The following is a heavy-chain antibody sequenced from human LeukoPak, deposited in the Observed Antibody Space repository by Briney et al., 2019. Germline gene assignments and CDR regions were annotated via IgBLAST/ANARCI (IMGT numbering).Heavy chain of an antibody. D-gene: IGHD3-22*01. CDR1: GGSSSSYY. Sequence: PSETLSLTCTVSGGSSSSYYWSWIRQPPGKGLEWIGYIYYSGSTNYNPSLKSRVTISVDTSKNQFSLKLSSVTAADTAVYYCARGLGYFDYWGQGTLVTVSS. CDR2: IYYSGST. J-gene: IGHJ4*02. V-gene: IGHV4-59*01. CDR3: ARGLGYFDY.